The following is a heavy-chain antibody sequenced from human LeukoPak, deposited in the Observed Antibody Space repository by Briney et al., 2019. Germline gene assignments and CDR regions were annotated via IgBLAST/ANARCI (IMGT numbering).Heavy chain of an antibody. J-gene: IGHJ6*02. Sequence: GGSLRLSCAASGFTLSSYGMHWVRQAPGKGLEWVAVIWYDGSNKYYADSVKGRFTISRDNSKNTLYLQMNSLRAEDTAVYYCARAPGYSYGHYYYGMDVWGQGTTVTVSS. V-gene: IGHV3-33*01. CDR2: IWYDGSNK. D-gene: IGHD5-18*01. CDR3: ARAPGYSYGHYYYGMDV. CDR1: GFTLSSYG.